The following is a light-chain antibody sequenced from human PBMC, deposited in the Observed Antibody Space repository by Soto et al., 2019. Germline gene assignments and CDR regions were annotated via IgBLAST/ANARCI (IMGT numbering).Light chain of an antibody. J-gene: IGLJ2*01. CDR2: EVS. CDR1: SSDVGGYNY. V-gene: IGLV2-14*01. CDR3: SSYTSSSXVX. Sequence: QSALTQPASVSGSPGQSITISCTGTSSDVGGYNYVSWYQQHPGKAPKLMIYEVSNRPSGVSNRFSGSKSGNTASLTISGLQAEDEADYYCSSYTSSSXVXXGGGXXLTVL.